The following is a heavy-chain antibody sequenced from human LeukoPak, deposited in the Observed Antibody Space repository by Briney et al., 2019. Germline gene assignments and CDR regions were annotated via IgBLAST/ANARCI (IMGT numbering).Heavy chain of an antibody. CDR2: ISGSGGST. V-gene: IGHV3-23*01. CDR1: GFTFSSYA. CDR3: AKTGGRTYYYYGMGV. Sequence: GGSLRLSCAASGFTFSSYAMSWVRQAPGKGLEWVSAISGSGGSTYYADSVKGRFTISRDNSKNTLYLQMNSLRAEDTAVYYCAKTGGRTYYYYGMGVWGQGTTVTVSS. D-gene: IGHD1-26*01. J-gene: IGHJ6*02.